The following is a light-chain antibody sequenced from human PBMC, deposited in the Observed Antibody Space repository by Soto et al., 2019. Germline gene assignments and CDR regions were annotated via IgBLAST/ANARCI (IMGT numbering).Light chain of an antibody. J-gene: IGKJ5*01. Sequence: DIQMTQSPSSLSASVGDRVTITCQASQDISHYLNWYQQKPGKAPKLLVYDASNLEAGVPSRFNGSESGTDFSLTISSLQPEDIATYYCQQFDDLPITFGQGTRLEIK. CDR2: DAS. CDR3: QQFDDLPIT. V-gene: IGKV1-33*01. CDR1: QDISHY.